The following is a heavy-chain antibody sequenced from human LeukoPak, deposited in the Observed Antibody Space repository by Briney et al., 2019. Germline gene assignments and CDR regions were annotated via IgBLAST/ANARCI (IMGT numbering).Heavy chain of an antibody. Sequence: GASVKVSCKASGYTFTSYDINWVRRATGQGLEWMGWMNPNSGNTGYAQKFQGRVTITRNTSISTAYMELSSLRSEDTAVYYCARGRRGDLRFLEWLRGEYFDYWGQGTLVTVSS. CDR2: MNPNSGNT. D-gene: IGHD3-3*01. V-gene: IGHV1-8*03. CDR3: ARGRRGDLRFLEWLRGEYFDY. J-gene: IGHJ4*02. CDR1: GYTFTSYD.